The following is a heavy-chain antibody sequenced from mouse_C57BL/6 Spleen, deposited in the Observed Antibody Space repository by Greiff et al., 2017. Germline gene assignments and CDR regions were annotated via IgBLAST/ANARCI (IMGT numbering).Heavy chain of an antibody. J-gene: IGHJ4*01. D-gene: IGHD4-1*01. Sequence: VVESEGGLVQPGSSMKLSCTAPGFTFSDYYMAWVRQVPEKGLEWVANINYDGSSTYYLDSLKSRFIISRDNAKTILYLQMSSLKSEDTATYYCARTWDRGAMDYWGQGTSVTVSS. V-gene: IGHV5-16*01. CDR3: ARTWDRGAMDY. CDR2: INYDGSST. CDR1: GFTFSDYY.